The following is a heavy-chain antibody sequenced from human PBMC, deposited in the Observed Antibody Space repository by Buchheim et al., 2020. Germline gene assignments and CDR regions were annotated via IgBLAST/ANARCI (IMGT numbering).Heavy chain of an antibody. CDR3: VRARGSGRYKTLDI. Sequence: EVQLVESGGGLIQPGGSLRLSCAASGFTFSTYTMKWVRQAPGKGLECVSYISSSSATIYYADSVKGRFTISRDNAKNSLYLQMSSLRAEDTAIYFCVRARGSGRYKTLDIWGQGT. CDR2: ISSSSATI. D-gene: IGHD6-19*01. CDR1: GFTFSTYT. J-gene: IGHJ3*02. V-gene: IGHV3-48*04.